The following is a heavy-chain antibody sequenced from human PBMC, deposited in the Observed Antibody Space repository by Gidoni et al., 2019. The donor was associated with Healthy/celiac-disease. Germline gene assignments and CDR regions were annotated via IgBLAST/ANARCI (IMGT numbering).Heavy chain of an antibody. CDR3: AKDRHIVVVPAAPFDH. V-gene: IGHV3-23*01. J-gene: IGHJ5*02. Sequence: GFTFSSYAMSWVRQAPGKGLEWVSAISGSGGSTYYADSVKGRFTISRDNSKNTLDLQMNSLRAEDTAVYYCAKDRHIVVVPAAPFDHWGQGTLVTVSS. D-gene: IGHD2-2*01. CDR1: GFTFSSYA. CDR2: ISGSGGST.